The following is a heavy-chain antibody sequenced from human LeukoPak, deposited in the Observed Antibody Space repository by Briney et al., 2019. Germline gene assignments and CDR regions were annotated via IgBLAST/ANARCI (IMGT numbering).Heavy chain of an antibody. Sequence: GGSLRLSCAASGFTFSSYAMSWVRQAPGKGLQWVSAISGSGASTYYADSVKGRFTISRDNSKSTLYLQMNSLRAEDTAVYYCARPPFSSSRYYFDYWGQGTLVTVSS. CDR2: ISGSGAST. CDR1: GFTFSSYA. V-gene: IGHV3-23*01. D-gene: IGHD6-13*01. J-gene: IGHJ4*02. CDR3: ARPPFSSSRYYFDY.